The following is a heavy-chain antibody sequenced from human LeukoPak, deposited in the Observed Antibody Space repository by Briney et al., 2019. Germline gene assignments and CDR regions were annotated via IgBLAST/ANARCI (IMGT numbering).Heavy chain of an antibody. V-gene: IGHV4-59*08. CDR2: IYYSGST. D-gene: IGHD5-12*01. CDR1: GGYISSYY. CDR3: ARALNSGYDPWAAYYYYGMDV. Sequence: SETLSLTCTVSGGYISSYYWSWIRQPPGKGLEWVGYIYYSGSTNYNPSLKSRVTISVDTSKNQFSLKLSSVTAADTAVYYCARALNSGYDPWAAYYYYGMDVWGQGTTVTVSS. J-gene: IGHJ6*02.